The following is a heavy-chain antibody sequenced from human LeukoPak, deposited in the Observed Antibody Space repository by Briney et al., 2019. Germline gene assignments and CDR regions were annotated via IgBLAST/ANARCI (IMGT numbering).Heavy chain of an antibody. J-gene: IGHJ4*02. CDR2: ISSSGSTT. Sequence: PGGSLRLSCAASGFTFSDFYMNWIRQAPGKGLEWVSYISSSGSTTYYADSVKGRFTISRDNAKNSLHLQMNSLRVEDTAVYYCAKLTLVGATTNPDYWGQGTLVTVSS. CDR1: GFTFSDFY. CDR3: AKLTLVGATTNPDY. D-gene: IGHD1-26*01. V-gene: IGHV3-11*04.